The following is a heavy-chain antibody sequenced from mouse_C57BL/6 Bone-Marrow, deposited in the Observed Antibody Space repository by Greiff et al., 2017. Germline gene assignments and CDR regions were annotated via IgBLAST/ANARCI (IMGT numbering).Heavy chain of an antibody. V-gene: IGHV1-55*01. CDR3: GREGMVKGWFAY. CDR2: IYPGSGST. J-gene: IGHJ3*01. Sequence: VQLQQPGAELVKPGASVKMSCKASGYTFTSYWITWVKQRPGQGLEWIGDIYPGSGSTNYNEKFKSKATLTVDKSSSTAYMQLSSLTSADSAVYYCGREGMVKGWFAYWGQGTMVTVSA. D-gene: IGHD2-10*02. CDR1: GYTFTSYW.